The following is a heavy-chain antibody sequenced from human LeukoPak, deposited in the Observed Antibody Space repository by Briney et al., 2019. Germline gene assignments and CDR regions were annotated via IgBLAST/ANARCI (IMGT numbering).Heavy chain of an antibody. Sequence: ASVKVSCKASGYTFTDSYIHWVRQAPGQGLEWMGWIDPNSGGTNYAQKFQDSVTITRDMSTSTAYMELSSLRSEDTAVYYCAAPSRIQLDYWGQGTLVTVSS. CDR1: GYTFTDSY. CDR2: IDPNSGGT. V-gene: IGHV1-2*02. D-gene: IGHD5-18*01. CDR3: AAPSRIQLDY. J-gene: IGHJ4*02.